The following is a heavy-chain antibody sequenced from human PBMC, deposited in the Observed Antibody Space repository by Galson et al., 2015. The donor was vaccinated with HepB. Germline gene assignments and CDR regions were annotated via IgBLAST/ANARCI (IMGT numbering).Heavy chain of an antibody. Sequence: SVKVSCKASGYTFTSYAMHWVRQAPGQRLEWMGWINAGNGNTKYSQKFQGRVTITRDTSASTAYMELSSLRAEDTAVYYCARDNYYGSGSYCFDLWGRGTLVTVSS. CDR1: GYTFTSYA. CDR3: ARDNYYGSGSYCFDL. CDR2: INAGNGNT. V-gene: IGHV1-3*01. D-gene: IGHD3-10*01. J-gene: IGHJ2*01.